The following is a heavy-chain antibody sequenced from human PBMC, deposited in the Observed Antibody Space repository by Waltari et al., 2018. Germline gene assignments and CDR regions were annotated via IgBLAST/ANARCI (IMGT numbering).Heavy chain of an antibody. CDR3: ARGRKLISALNY. J-gene: IGHJ4*02. D-gene: IGHD3-16*01. CDR2: INHSGST. CDR1: GGSFSGYY. Sequence: QVQLQQWGAGLLKPSETLSLTCAVYGGSFSGYYWSWIRQPPGKGLEWIGEINHSGSTHDNPSLKSRVTISVDTSKNQFSLKLSSVTAADTAVYYCARGRKLISALNYWGQGTLVTVSS. V-gene: IGHV4-34*01.